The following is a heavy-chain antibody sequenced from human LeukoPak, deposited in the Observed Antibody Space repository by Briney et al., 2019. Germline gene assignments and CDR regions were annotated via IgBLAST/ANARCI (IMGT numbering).Heavy chain of an antibody. D-gene: IGHD5-18*01. CDR3: LNSGSNYEAVP. J-gene: IGHJ5*02. V-gene: IGHV4-38-2*02. CDR1: GSSIRTYTH. Sequence: SETLSLTCTVSGSSIRTYTHWGWIRQPPGKGLEWIGSIHHTGKTYYNPSLESRVTISVDTSKNQFSLKLSSVSAADTAFYFCLNSGSNYEAVPWGQGTLVTVSS. CDR2: IHHTGKT.